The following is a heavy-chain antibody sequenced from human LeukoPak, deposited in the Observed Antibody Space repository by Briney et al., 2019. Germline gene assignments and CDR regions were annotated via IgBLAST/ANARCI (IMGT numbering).Heavy chain of an antibody. D-gene: IGHD2/OR15-2a*01. J-gene: IGHJ4*02. CDR2: IQFDGNDK. Sequence: GGSLRLSCAASAFTFNNYGIHWVRQAPGKGLEWVAFIQFDGNDKFYADSVKGRFTISRDNSKNTLFLQTNSLRAEDTAVYYCRDPFDYWGQGTLVTVSS. CDR1: AFTFNNYG. CDR3: RDPFDY. V-gene: IGHV3-30*02.